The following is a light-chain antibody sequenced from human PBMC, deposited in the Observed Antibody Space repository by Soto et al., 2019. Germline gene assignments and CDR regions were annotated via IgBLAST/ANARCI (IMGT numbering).Light chain of an antibody. CDR1: QSVSSSS. V-gene: IGKV3-20*01. Sequence: EIVLTQSPGTLSLSPGERATLSCRASQSVSSSSLGWYQQKPGQAPRLLIYGASSRATGITDRFSGSGSGTDFTLTISRLEPEDFAVYYCQQYGSSFSFTFGPGTKVDIK. CDR2: GAS. CDR3: QQYGSSFSFT. J-gene: IGKJ3*01.